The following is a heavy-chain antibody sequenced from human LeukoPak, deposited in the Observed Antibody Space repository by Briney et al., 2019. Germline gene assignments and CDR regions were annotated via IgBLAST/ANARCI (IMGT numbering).Heavy chain of an antibody. D-gene: IGHD2-15*01. V-gene: IGHV4-61*01. CDR1: GGSVSSGSYS. Sequence: SETLSLTCTVSGGSVSSGSYSWTWIRQPPGKGLEWIGFISYSGSTNYNPSLKSRVTIPVDTSKNQFSFNLTSVTAADTAVYYCARRGSGGRSFDIWGQGTMVTVSS. J-gene: IGHJ3*02. CDR2: ISYSGST. CDR3: ARRGSGGRSFDI.